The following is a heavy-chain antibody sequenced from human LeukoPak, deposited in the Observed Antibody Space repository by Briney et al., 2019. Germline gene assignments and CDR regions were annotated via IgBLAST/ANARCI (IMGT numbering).Heavy chain of an antibody. J-gene: IGHJ4*02. CDR1: GFTFSSYS. D-gene: IGHD3-22*01. V-gene: IGHV3-21*01. CDR2: ISSSSSYI. CDR3: AREGDYYDSSPPIFTGYFFDY. Sequence: PGGSLRLSCAASGFTFSSYSMNWVRQAPGKGLEWVSSISSSSSYIYYADSVKGRFTISRDNAKNSLYLQMNSLRAEDTAVYYCAREGDYYDSSPPIFTGYFFDYWGQGTLVTVSS.